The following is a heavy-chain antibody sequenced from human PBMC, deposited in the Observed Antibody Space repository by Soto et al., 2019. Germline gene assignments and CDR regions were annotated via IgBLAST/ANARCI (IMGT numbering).Heavy chain of an antibody. J-gene: IGHJ6*02. CDR3: ARGLTRATRYYYYGMDV. V-gene: IGHV1-69*13. CDR1: GGTFSSYA. CDR2: IIPIFGTA. Sequence: AASVKVSCKASGGTFSSYAISWVRQAPGQGLEWMGGIIPIFGTANYAQKFQGRVTITADESTSTAYMELSSLRSEDTAVYYCARGLTRATRYYYYGMDVWGPGPTVTVSS.